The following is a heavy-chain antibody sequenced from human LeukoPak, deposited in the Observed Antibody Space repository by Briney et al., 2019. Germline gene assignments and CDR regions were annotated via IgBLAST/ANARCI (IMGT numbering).Heavy chain of an antibody. CDR1: SFTCCTFD. V-gene: IGHV3-64*01. CDR2: ITNKGGKT. Sequence: ASSFTCCTFDRECHGPGQGIGLEDVSSITNKGGKTYYANSGKGRFTISRDHSKSTPDLQMNSLRAEDMAVYYCARVATNDRRNAFDIWGQATMVTVSS. D-gene: IGHD2-8*01. J-gene: IGHJ3*02. CDR3: ARVATNDRRNAFDI.